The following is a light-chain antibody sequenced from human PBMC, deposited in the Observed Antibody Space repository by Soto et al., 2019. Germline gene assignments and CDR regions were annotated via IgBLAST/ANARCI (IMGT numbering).Light chain of an antibody. CDR2: DVN. J-gene: IGLJ2*01. CDR1: SSDVGGYNY. V-gene: IGLV2-14*03. CDR3: SSYTSSSALVL. Sequence: QSVLTQPASVSGSPGQSITISCTGTSSDVGGYNYVSWYQQHPGKAPKLMIYDVNNRPSGVSNRFSGSKSGNTASLTISGLQAEDEADYYCSSYTSSSALVLFGGGTKLTV.